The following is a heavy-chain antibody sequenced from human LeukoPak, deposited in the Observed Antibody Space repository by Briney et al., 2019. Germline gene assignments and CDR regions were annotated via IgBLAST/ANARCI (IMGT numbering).Heavy chain of an antibody. CDR2: TYYRSKWYN. CDR3: ARDSAAVGATEDYFDY. J-gene: IGHJ4*02. D-gene: IGHD1-26*01. CDR1: GDSASSNSAA. V-gene: IGHV6-1*01. Sequence: SQTLSLTCAISGDSASSNSAAWNWIRQSPSRGLEWLGRTYYRSKWYNDYAVSVKSRITINPDTSKNQFSLQLNSVTPEDTAVYYCARDSAAVGATEDYFDYWGQGTLVTVSS.